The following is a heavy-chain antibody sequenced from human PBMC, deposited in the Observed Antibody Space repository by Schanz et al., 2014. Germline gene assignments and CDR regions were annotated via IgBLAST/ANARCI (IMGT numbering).Heavy chain of an antibody. D-gene: IGHD3-3*01. V-gene: IGHV1-2*06. Sequence: QVQVIQSGPEVKKPGASVKVSCKASGYTFTNHYLHWVRQAPGQGLEGMGRISPSSGGTNYAQNFQGRVTMTKDTSINTVYMELSTLTSDDTAVYYCARESVSRTRLFDPWGQGTLVTVSS. J-gene: IGHJ5*02. CDR1: GYTFTNHY. CDR3: ARESVSRTRLFDP. CDR2: ISPSSGGT.